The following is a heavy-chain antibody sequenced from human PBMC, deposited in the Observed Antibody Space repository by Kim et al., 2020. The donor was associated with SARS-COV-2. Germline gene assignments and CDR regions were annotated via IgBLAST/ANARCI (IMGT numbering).Heavy chain of an antibody. J-gene: IGHJ6*02. CDR2: IYSGGST. CDR3: ARDHVGGGYGMDV. V-gene: IGHV3-66*02. D-gene: IGHD3-16*01. CDR1: GFTVSSNY. Sequence: GSLRLSCAASGFTVSSNYMTWVRQAPGKGLEWVSFIYSGGSTYYADSVKGRFTISRDNSKNTMYLQMNSVRAEDTAVYYCARDHVGGGYGMDVWGQGTTVTVSS.